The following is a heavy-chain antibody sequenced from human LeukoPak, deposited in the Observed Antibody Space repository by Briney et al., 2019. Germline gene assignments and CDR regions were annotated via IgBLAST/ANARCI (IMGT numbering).Heavy chain of an antibody. V-gene: IGHV1-69*05. CDR3: ARGRPFWGEQSYYFDY. CDR1: GGTFSSYA. CDR2: IIPIFGTA. Sequence: GSSVKVSCKASGGTFSSYAISWVRQAPGQGLEWMGGIIPIFGTANYAQKFQGRVTITTDESTSTAYMELSSLRSEDTAVYYCARGRPFWGEQSYYFDYWGQGTLVTVSS. D-gene: IGHD3-16*02. J-gene: IGHJ4*02.